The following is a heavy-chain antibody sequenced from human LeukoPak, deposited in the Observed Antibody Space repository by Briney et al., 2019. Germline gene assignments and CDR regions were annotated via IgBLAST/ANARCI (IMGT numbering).Heavy chain of an antibody. CDR3: AKDRVPNRYGPLNDAFDI. V-gene: IGHV3-30*02. CDR1: GFTFSSYG. Sequence: GGSLRLSCAASGFTFSSYGMHWVRQAPGKGLEWVAFTRYDGSDKYYADSVKGRFTVSRDNSKNTLYLQMNSLRAEDTAVYYCAKDRVPNRYGPLNDAFDIWGQGTMVTVSS. J-gene: IGHJ3*02. D-gene: IGHD3-9*01. CDR2: TRYDGSDK.